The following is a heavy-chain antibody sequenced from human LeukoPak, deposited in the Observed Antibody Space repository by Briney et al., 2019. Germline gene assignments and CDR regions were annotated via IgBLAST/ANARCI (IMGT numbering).Heavy chain of an antibody. J-gene: IGHJ6*02. CDR1: GGSFSGYY. V-gene: IGHV4-34*01. CDR3: AGQNVDTTMDAYYYYGMDV. D-gene: IGHD5-18*01. CDR2: INHSGST. Sequence: SVTLSLTCAVYGGSFSGYYWSWIRQPPGKGLEWIGEINHSGSTNYNPSLKSRVTISVDTSKNQFSLKLSSVTAADTAVYYCAGQNVDTTMDAYYYYGMDVWGQGTTVTVSS.